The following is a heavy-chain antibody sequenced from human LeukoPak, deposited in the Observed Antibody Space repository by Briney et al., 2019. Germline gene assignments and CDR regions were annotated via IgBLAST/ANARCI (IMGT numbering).Heavy chain of an antibody. CDR2: ITYSGST. D-gene: IGHD4-11*01. CDR1: GGSFSGYY. V-gene: IGHV4-34*01. J-gene: IGHJ3*01. Sequence: PSETLSLTCADYGGSFSGYYWSWIRQPPGKGLEWIGEITYSGSTNYNPSLKSRGTISVDTSKNQFSLKLTSVTAADTAVYYCARSHDYSTSLAFDVWGQGTMVTVSS. CDR3: ARSHDYSTSLAFDV.